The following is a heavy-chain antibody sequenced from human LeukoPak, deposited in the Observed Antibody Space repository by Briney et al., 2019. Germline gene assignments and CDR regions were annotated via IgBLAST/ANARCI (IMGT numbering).Heavy chain of an antibody. CDR1: GSTFTSYW. Sequence: GASLEISGQGSGSTFTSYWSGGVRKLPGKGREWMRIIYAGDSDTKYSPSWEAQVTISAHKTISTAYLQWSSLKAPDTAMYYCARGGLGPIDYWGQGTLVTVSS. J-gene: IGHJ4*02. CDR2: IYAGDSDT. CDR3: ARGGLGPIDY. D-gene: IGHD6-19*01. V-gene: IGHV5-51*01.